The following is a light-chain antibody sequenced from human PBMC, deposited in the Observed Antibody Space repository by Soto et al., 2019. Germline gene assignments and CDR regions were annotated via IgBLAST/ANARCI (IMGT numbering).Light chain of an antibody. CDR1: TSDIGTYNY. V-gene: IGLV2-14*01. CDR2: EVS. J-gene: IGLJ3*02. CDR3: ISYTSSATLV. Sequence: QSVLTQPASVSGSPGQSITISCSGGTSDIGTYNYVSWYQHHPGKVPKVMIYEVSNRPSGVSNRFSGSKSGNTASLTISGLQPEDEADYYCISYTSSATLVFGGGTRSPS.